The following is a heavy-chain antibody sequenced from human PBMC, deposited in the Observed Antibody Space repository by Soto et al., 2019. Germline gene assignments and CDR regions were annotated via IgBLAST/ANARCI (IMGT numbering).Heavy chain of an antibody. Sequence: QVQLVQSGAEVKKPGSSVKVSCKASGGTFSSYAISWVRQAPGQGLEWMGGIIPIFGTANYAQKFQGRVTITGDEATSTGYMELSSLRSEDTAVYYCARGGIAARLSWFDPWGQGTLVTVSS. CDR3: ARGGIAARLSWFDP. CDR1: GGTFSSYA. D-gene: IGHD6-6*01. V-gene: IGHV1-69*12. CDR2: IIPIFGTA. J-gene: IGHJ5*02.